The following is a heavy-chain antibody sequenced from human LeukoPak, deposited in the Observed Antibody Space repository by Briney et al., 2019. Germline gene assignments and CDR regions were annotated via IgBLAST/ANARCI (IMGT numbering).Heavy chain of an antibody. CDR3: ARVRGYSYGSDAFDI. V-gene: IGHV4-4*02. Sequence: SETLSLTCAVSGGSISSSYWWTWVRQPPGKGLEWIGEIYHSGSTNYNPSLESRVSISVDTSKNQLSLKLSSVTAADTAVFYCARVRGYSYGSDAFDIWGQGTVVTVSS. D-gene: IGHD5-18*01. CDR2: IYHSGST. CDR1: GGSISSSYW. J-gene: IGHJ3*02.